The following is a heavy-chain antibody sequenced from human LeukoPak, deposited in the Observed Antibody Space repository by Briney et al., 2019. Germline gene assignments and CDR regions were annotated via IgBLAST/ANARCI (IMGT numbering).Heavy chain of an antibody. CDR2: INTDGSTI. Sequence: PGRSLRLSCAASGFTFSNYWMHWVRQAPGKGLVWVSRINTDGSTINYADSVKDRFTISRDNAKNTLYLQMNSLRVEDTAVYYCARDLNWNQADYWGQGTLVTVSS. J-gene: IGHJ4*02. D-gene: IGHD1-14*01. CDR1: GFTFSNYW. CDR3: ARDLNWNQADY. V-gene: IGHV3-74*01.